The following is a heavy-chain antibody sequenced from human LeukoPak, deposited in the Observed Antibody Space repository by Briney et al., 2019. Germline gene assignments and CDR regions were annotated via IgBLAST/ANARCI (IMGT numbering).Heavy chain of an antibody. CDR3: ARALDSSSSRYQAFEY. Sequence: GGSLRLSCASSGFSLSSYWMSWARQAPGKGLEWVASIKQDGSEKYYVDSVKGRFTISRDSAKKSLYLQMNNLRAEDTAVYYCARALDSSSSRYQAFEYWGQGTPVTVSS. CDR1: GFSLSSYW. D-gene: IGHD2-2*01. J-gene: IGHJ4*02. CDR2: IKQDGSEK. V-gene: IGHV3-7*01.